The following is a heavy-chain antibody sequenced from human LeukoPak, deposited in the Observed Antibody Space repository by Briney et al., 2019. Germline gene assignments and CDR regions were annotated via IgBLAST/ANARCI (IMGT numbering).Heavy chain of an antibody. CDR2: INPSGHTT. J-gene: IGHJ3*02. Sequence: GASVKVSCKASGFTFTSFYMHWVRQAPGQGLEWMGIINPSGHTTDYAQKFQGRVTMTRDTPTSTVYMELSSLRSDDTAVYYCARRLGLRWDLQAFDIWGQGTMATVSS. D-gene: IGHD4-23*01. CDR3: ARRLGLRWDLQAFDI. V-gene: IGHV1-46*01. CDR1: GFTFTSFY.